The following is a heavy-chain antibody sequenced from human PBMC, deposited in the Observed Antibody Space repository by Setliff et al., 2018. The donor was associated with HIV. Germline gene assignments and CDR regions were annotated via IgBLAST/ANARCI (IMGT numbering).Heavy chain of an antibody. CDR1: GVSISNYY. CDR2: MYYSGNT. J-gene: IGHJ1*01. V-gene: IGHV4-59*08. D-gene: IGHD3-22*01. CDR3: VGGYYDSSGYSPFQH. Sequence: PSETLSLTCTVSGVSISNYYWSWIRQPPGKGLEWIGYMYYSGNTNYNPSLKSRVTISVDTSKNQFSLKLSSVTAADTAVYYCVGGYYDSSGYSPFQHWGQGTLVTVSS.